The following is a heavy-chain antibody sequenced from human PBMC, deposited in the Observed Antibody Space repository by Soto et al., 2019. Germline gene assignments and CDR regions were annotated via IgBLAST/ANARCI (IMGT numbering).Heavy chain of an antibody. D-gene: IGHD2-15*01. V-gene: IGHV3-11*01. CDR2: ISSSGSTI. CDR3: AKPHIVVVVAATPGAFDI. J-gene: IGHJ3*02. Sequence: GGSLRLSCAASGFTFSDYYMSWIRQAPGKGLEWVSYISSSGSTIYYADSVKGRFTISRDNAKNSPYLQMNSLRAEDTAVYYCAKPHIVVVVAATPGAFDIWGQGTMVTVSS. CDR1: GFTFSDYY.